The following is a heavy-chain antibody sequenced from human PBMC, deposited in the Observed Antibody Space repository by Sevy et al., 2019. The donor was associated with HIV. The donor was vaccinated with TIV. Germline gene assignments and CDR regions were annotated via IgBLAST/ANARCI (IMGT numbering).Heavy chain of an antibody. D-gene: IGHD2-15*01. J-gene: IGHJ4*02. V-gene: IGHV3-30*18. CDR3: AKDGGHIDIDY. CDR2: ISIDGSNK. CDR1: GFTFKYHG. Sequence: GGSLRLSCAASGFTFKYHGMHWVRQAPGKGLEWLSLISIDGSNKYYADSVKGRFTIYRDNAKNTVSVQMNSLRPEDTATYYCAKDGGHIDIDYWGQGILVTVSS.